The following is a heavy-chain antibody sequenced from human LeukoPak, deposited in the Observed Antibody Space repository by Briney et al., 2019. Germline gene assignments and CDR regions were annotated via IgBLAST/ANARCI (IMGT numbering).Heavy chain of an antibody. CDR3: SRERREYINSNYYYYYMDV. V-gene: IGHV4-59*01. CDR1: GGSISSYY. J-gene: IGHJ6*03. Sequence: SETLSLTCTVSGGSISSYYWSWIRQPPGKGLEWIGYIYYSGSTNYNPSLKSRVTISVDTSKNQFSLKLSSVTAADTAVYYCSRERREYINSNYYYYYMDVWGKGTTVTVSS. D-gene: IGHD1-1*01. CDR2: IYYSGST.